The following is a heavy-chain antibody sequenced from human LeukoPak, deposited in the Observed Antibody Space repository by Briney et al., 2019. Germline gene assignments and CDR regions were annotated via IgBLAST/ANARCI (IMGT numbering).Heavy chain of an antibody. CDR2: IYYSGST. J-gene: IGHJ5*02. CDR1: GGSISSSSYY. CDR3: ARDGGQRDWFDP. D-gene: IGHD3-16*01. V-gene: IGHV4-39*07. Sequence: SETLSLTCTVSGGSISSSSYYWGWIRQPPGKGLEWLGSIYYSGSTYYNPSLKSRVTISVDKSKNQFSLKLSSVTAADTAVYYCARDGGQRDWFDPWGQGTLVTVSS.